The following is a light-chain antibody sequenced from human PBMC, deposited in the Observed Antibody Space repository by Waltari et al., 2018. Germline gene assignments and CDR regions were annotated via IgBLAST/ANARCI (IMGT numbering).Light chain of an antibody. CDR3: QQYNSYPLT. Sequence: DIQMTQSPSTLSASVGDRATITCRASQSISSWLAWYQPKPGKAPKLLIYKASSLESGVPSRFSGSGSGTEFTLTISSLQPDDFATYYCQQYNSYPLTFGGGTKVEIK. V-gene: IGKV1-5*03. CDR2: KAS. J-gene: IGKJ4*01. CDR1: QSISSW.